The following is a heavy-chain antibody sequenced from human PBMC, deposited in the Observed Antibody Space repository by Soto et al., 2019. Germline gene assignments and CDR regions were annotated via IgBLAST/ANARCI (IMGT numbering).Heavy chain of an antibody. CDR3: VRDSGAKLSSS. Sequence: SVKVSCKASGGTFSSYRINWVRQAPGQGLEWVGGIVPIYRTADYAQKFQGRVTITADESARTSYMELRSLKSQETAVYYCVRDSGAKLSSSWGQGTLVTVSS. V-gene: IGHV1-69*13. J-gene: IGHJ4*02. CDR2: IVPIYRTA. CDR1: GGTFSSYR. D-gene: IGHD6-13*01.